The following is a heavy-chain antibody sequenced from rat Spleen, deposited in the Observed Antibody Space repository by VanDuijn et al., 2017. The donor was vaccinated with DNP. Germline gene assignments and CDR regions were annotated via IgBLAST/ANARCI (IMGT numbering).Heavy chain of an antibody. J-gene: IGHJ2*01. V-gene: IGHV5-27*01. CDR1: GFSFSNYY. CDR3: TKEALRAPFDY. Sequence: EVRLVESGGGLVQPGRSLKLSCAASGFSFSNYYMAWVRQAPKKGLEWVASISASGGSTSYRDSVKGRFTISRDNAKSTLYLQMDSLRSEDTATYYCTKEALRAPFDYWGQGVMVTVSS. CDR2: ISASGGST. D-gene: IGHD3-1*01.